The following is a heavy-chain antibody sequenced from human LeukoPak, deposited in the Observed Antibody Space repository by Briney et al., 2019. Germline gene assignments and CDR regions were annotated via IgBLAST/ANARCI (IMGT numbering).Heavy chain of an antibody. Sequence: SETLSLTCAVYGGSFSGYYWSWIRQPPGKGLEWIGEINHSGSTNYNPSLKSRVTISVDTSKNQFSLKLSSVTAADTAVYYCARGHYDFWSGYYTQLAGYYFDYWGQRTLVTVSS. J-gene: IGHJ4*02. CDR2: INHSGST. CDR3: ARGHYDFWSGYYTQLAGYYFDY. V-gene: IGHV4-34*01. D-gene: IGHD3-3*01. CDR1: GGSFSGYY.